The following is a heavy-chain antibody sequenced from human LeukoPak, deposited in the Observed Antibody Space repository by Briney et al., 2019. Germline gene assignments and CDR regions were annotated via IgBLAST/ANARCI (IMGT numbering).Heavy chain of an antibody. D-gene: IGHD3-22*01. J-gene: IGHJ4*02. CDR3: ARPRYYYDSSRYFDY. CDR1: GGSISSSNW. Sequence: SGTLSLTCAVSGGSISSSNWWSWVRQPPGKGLEWIGEIYHSGSTNYNPSLKSRVTISVDKSKNQFSLKLSSVTAADTAVYYCARPRYYYDSSRYFDYWGQGTLVTVSS. V-gene: IGHV4-4*02. CDR2: IYHSGST.